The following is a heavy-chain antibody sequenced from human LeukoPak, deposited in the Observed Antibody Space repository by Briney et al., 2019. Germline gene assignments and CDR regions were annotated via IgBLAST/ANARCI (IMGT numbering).Heavy chain of an antibody. Sequence: GRSLRLSCAASGLTFSSYAMHWVRQAPGKGLEWVAVISYDGSNKYYADSVKGRFTISRDNSKNTLYLQMNSLRAEDTAVYYCARDDLWFGELSVPDTSNWFDPWGQGTLVTVSS. V-gene: IGHV3-30-3*01. CDR2: ISYDGSNK. CDR1: GLTFSSYA. CDR3: ARDDLWFGELSVPDTSNWFDP. J-gene: IGHJ5*02. D-gene: IGHD3-10*01.